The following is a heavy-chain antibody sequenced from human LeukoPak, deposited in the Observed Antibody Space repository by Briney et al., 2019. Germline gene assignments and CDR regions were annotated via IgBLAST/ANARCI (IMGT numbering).Heavy chain of an antibody. V-gene: IGHV3-21*01. CDR2: ISSSSSYI. CDR3: ARDRVVGIVGATGAFDI. D-gene: IGHD1-26*01. J-gene: IGHJ3*02. Sequence: GGSLRLSCAASGFTFSSYSMNWVRQAPGKGLEWVSSISSSSSYIYYADSVKGRFTISRDNAKNSLYLQMNSLRAEDTAVYYCARDRVVGIVGATGAFDIWGQGTMVTVSS. CDR1: GFTFSSYS.